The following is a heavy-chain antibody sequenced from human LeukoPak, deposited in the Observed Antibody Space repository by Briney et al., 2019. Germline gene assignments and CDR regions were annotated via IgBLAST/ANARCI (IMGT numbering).Heavy chain of an antibody. Sequence: GGSLRLSCAASGFTFSSYWMSWVRQAPGKGLEWVANIKQDGSEKYYVDSVKGRFTISRDNAKNSLYLQMNSLRAEDTAVYYRARLGCSSTSCPLGDWLDPWGQGTLVTVSS. CDR3: ARLGCSSTSCPLGDWLDP. J-gene: IGHJ5*02. V-gene: IGHV3-7*01. CDR1: GFTFSSYW. D-gene: IGHD2-2*01. CDR2: IKQDGSEK.